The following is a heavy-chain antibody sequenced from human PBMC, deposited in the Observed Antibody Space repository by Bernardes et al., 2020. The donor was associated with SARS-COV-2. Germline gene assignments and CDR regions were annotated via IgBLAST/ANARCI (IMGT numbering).Heavy chain of an antibody. V-gene: IGHV3-23*01. D-gene: IGHD1-26*01. CDR2: ISGSGSSI. J-gene: IGHJ4*02. Sequence: GGSLRLSCAASGFAFRNYAMTWVRQGTGRGLEWVSSISGSGSSIYYADSVKGRFTISRDNSREMMYLQMDSLRAEDTAVYYCARGPHCSTTACYTVGAFDLWGRGTQLIVSS. CDR3: ARGPHCSTTACYTVGAFDL. CDR1: GFAFRNYA.